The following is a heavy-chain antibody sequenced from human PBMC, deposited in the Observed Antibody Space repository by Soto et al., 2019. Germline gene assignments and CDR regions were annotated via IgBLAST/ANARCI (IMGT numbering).Heavy chain of an antibody. J-gene: IGHJ4*02. Sequence: SETLSLTCAVYGGSFSGYYWSWIRQPPGKGLEWIGEINHGGSTNYNPSLKSRVTISVDTSKNQFSLKLSSVTAADTAVYYCARGGWSAADPFDYWGQGTLVTVSS. CDR2: INHGGST. CDR3: ARGGWSAADPFDY. CDR1: GGSFSGYY. V-gene: IGHV4-34*01. D-gene: IGHD3-3*01.